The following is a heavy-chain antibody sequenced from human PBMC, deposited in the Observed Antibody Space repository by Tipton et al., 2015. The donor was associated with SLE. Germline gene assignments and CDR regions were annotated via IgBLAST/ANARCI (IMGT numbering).Heavy chain of an antibody. J-gene: IGHJ6*02. CDR2: IYTSGST. Sequence: LRLSCTVSGGSISSYYWSWIRQPPGKGLEWIGYIYTSGSTNYNPSLKSRVTISVDTSKNQFSLKLSSVTAADTAVYYCARDHLDVWGQGTTVTVSS. V-gene: IGHV4-4*08. CDR1: GGSISSYY. CDR3: ARDHLDV.